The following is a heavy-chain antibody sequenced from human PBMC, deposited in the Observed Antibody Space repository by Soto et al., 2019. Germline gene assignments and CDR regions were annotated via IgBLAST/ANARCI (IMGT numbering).Heavy chain of an antibody. V-gene: IGHV3-23*01. CDR1: GFTFSGYA. D-gene: IGHD3-16*01. Sequence: PGGSLRLSCAGSGFTFSGYAMTWVRQAPGKGLEWVSVISTSGDRPDYADSVKGRFTISRDNSKNMLYLQMNSLKREDTGLYYCARETLSYGYALDVWGQGTTVTVSS. CDR2: ISTSGDRP. CDR3: ARETLSYGYALDV. J-gene: IGHJ6*02.